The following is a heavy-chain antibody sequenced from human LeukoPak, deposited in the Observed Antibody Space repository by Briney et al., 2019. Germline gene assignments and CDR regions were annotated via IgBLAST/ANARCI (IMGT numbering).Heavy chain of an antibody. Sequence: PSETLSLTCTVSGGSISSSSYYWGWIRQPPGKGLEWIGSIYYSGSTYYNPSLKSRVTISVDTSKNQFSLKLSSVTAADTAVYYCAGTVGNWNYFDYWGQGILVTVSS. D-gene: IGHD1-1*01. J-gene: IGHJ4*02. V-gene: IGHV4-39*01. CDR3: AGTVGNWNYFDY. CDR2: IYYSGST. CDR1: GGSISSSSYY.